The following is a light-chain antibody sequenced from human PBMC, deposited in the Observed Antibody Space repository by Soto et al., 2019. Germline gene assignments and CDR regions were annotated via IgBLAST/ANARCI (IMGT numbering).Light chain of an antibody. CDR2: EVS. Sequence: QSALTQPASVSGSPGQSITISCTGTSSDVGGYNYVSWFQQHPGKAPKLKIYEVSNRPSGVSNRFSGSKSGYTASLTISGLQAEDEADYYGTSFTSSSTWVFGGGTKVTVL. CDR1: SSDVGGYNY. J-gene: IGLJ3*02. V-gene: IGLV2-14*03. CDR3: TSFTSSSTWV.